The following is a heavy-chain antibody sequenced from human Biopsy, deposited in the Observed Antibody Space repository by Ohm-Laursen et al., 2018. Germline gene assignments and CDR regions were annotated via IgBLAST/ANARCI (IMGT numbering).Heavy chain of an antibody. CDR2: LNTNSGDT. Sequence: SVKVSCKASGYIFTGYYMHWVRQAPGQGLEWMGWLNTNSGDTEYAENFQGRVTMTRDTSISTAYMELSRLRSDDTAVYYGARLTRSTPTTGVWGQGTLVTVSS. D-gene: IGHD2-8*01. CDR3: ARLTRSTPTTGV. J-gene: IGHJ4*02. V-gene: IGHV1-2*02. CDR1: GYIFTGYY.